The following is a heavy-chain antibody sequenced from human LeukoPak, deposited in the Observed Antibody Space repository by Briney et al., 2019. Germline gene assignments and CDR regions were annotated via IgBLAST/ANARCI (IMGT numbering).Heavy chain of an antibody. V-gene: IGHV4-59*01. Sequence: SGTLSLTCNVSGASISSYYWSWIRQPPGEGLEWIGYFYHSGGTNYNPSLKSRATISIDTSKNEVSLKLRSVTAADTAVYYCARGASSSWYSLWKFWGQGTLVTVSS. D-gene: IGHD6-13*01. CDR3: ARGASSSWYSLWKF. CDR1: GASISSYY. CDR2: FYHSGGT. J-gene: IGHJ4*02.